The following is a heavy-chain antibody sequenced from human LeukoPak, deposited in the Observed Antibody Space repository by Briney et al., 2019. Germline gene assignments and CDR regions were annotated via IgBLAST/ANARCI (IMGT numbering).Heavy chain of an antibody. CDR1: GFTFSSYA. D-gene: IGHD3-16*01. J-gene: IGHJ4*02. Sequence: PGGSLRLSCAGSGFTFSSYAMSWVRQAPGKGLEWVSVISGSSGTTYYADSVKGRFIISRDNSKNTLYLQMNSLRAEDTAVYYCAKRIGGVNSFDHWGQGTLVTVSS. V-gene: IGHV3-23*01. CDR2: ISGSSGTT. CDR3: AKRIGGVNSFDH.